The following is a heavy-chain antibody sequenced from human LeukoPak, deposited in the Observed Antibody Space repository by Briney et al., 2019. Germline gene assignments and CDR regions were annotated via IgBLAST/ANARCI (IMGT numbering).Heavy chain of an antibody. Sequence: GGSLRLSCAAPGFTFSSHTRHWVRQAPGKGLEWVAVISYDGSNKYYADSVKGRFTISRDNSKNTLYLQMNSLRAEDTAVYYCARYDTAKVTSQVLYWGQGTLVTVSS. CDR1: GFTFSSHT. J-gene: IGHJ4*02. D-gene: IGHD5-18*01. V-gene: IGHV3-30-3*01. CDR2: ISYDGSNK. CDR3: ARYDTAKVTSQVLY.